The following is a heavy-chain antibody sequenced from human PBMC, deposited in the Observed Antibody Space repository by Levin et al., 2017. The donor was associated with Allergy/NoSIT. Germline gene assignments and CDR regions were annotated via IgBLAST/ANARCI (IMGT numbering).Heavy chain of an antibody. J-gene: IGHJ3*02. V-gene: IGHV4-59*01. CDR1: VYSITFDF. CDR3: ARWGAAAGRDKNAFDI. D-gene: IGHD6-13*01. Sequence: SETLSLTCSIAVYSITFDFFHWIRQPPGKGLALLAYVHHRGGTKYNPSLTRRVATSVSPSMNQLSLKVNSVTAADTAVYYCARWGAAAGRDKNAFDIWGQGTRVTVSS. CDR2: VHHRGGT.